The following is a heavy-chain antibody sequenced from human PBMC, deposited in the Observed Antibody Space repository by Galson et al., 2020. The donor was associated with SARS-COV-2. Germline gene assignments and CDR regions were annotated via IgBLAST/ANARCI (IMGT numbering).Heavy chain of an antibody. D-gene: IGHD3-22*01. V-gene: IGHV4-39*07. Sequence: SVTLSLTCTVSGGSTSSINYYWGWIRQPPGKGLEWIGSINYSGSTHYNPSLKSRVTILVDTSKNQFSLKVSSVTAADTALYYCARTYYSDSSGYEGGYFDYWGQGTLVSVSS. J-gene: IGHJ4*02. CDR3: ARTYYSDSSGYEGGYFDY. CDR2: INYSGST. CDR1: GGSTSSINYY.